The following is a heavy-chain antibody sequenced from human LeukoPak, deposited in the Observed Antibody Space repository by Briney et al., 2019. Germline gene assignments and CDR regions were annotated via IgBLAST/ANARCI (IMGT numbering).Heavy chain of an antibody. CDR2: IYYSGST. V-gene: IGHV4-39*07. J-gene: IGHJ4*02. Sequence: SETLSLTCTVSGGSISSRSYYWGWIRQPPGKGLEWIGSIYYSGSTYYNPSLKSRVTISVDTSKNQLSLRLSSVTAADTAVYYCARDSPQGYSYGPFNFWGQGTLVTVSS. CDR3: ARDSPQGYSYGPFNF. CDR1: GGSISSRSYY. D-gene: IGHD5-18*01.